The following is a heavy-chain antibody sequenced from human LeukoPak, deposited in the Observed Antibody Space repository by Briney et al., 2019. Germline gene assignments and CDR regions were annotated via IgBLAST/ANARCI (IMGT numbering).Heavy chain of an antibody. V-gene: IGHV1-18*01. CDR2: ISAYNGNT. Sequence: ASVKVSCKASGYTFTSYGISWVRQAPGQGLEWMGWISAYNGNTNYAQKLQGRVTMTTDTSTSTAYMELRSLRSDDTAVYYCARDGRVIAAAGTGDWFDPWGQGTLVTVSS. D-gene: IGHD6-13*01. CDR1: GYTFTSYG. J-gene: IGHJ5*02. CDR3: ARDGRVIAAAGTGDWFDP.